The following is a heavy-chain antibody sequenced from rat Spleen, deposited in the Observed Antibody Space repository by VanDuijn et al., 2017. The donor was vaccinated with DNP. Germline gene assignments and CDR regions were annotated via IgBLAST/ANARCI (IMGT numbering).Heavy chain of an antibody. D-gene: IGHD1-1*01. CDR1: GFTFSDYY. CDR2: VSPGGGNT. Sequence: EVQLVESGGGLVQSGRSLKLSCAASGFTFSDYYMAWVRQAPAKGLEWVAAVSPGGGNTYYRDSVKGRFTISRDNAKSTLYLQMDSLRSEDTATYYCTRIGDLHNGGDGDALDAWGQGTSVTVSS. CDR3: TRIGDLHNGGDGDALDA. J-gene: IGHJ4*01. V-gene: IGHV5-25*01.